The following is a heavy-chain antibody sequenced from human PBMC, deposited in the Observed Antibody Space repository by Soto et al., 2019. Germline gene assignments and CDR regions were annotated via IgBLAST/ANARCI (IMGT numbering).Heavy chain of an antibody. CDR2: INHSGST. CDR1: GGSFSGYY. D-gene: IGHD3-3*01. CDR3: ARGFHSYYDFWSGYHPRPTPDAFDI. J-gene: IGHJ3*02. Sequence: SETLSLTCAVYGGSFSGYYWSWIRQPPGKGLEWIGEINHSGSTNCDPSLKSRITISVDTFKKQFSLKLSSVTAADTAVYYCARGFHSYYDFWSGYHPRPTPDAFDIWGQGTMVTVSS. V-gene: IGHV4-34*01.